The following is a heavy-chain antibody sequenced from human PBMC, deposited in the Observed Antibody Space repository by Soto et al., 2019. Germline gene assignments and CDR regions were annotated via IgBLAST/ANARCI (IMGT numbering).Heavy chain of an antibody. CDR3: SSSSLGMDV. J-gene: IGHJ6*02. CDR1: GGSFRGYY. V-gene: IGHV4-34*01. D-gene: IGHD6-6*01. Sequence: SETLSLTCAVYGGSFRGYYWSWIRQPPGKGLEWIGEINHSGSTNYNPSLKSRVTISVDASKNQFSLKLSSVTAADTAVYYCSSSSLGMDVWGQGTTVTVSS. CDR2: INHSGST.